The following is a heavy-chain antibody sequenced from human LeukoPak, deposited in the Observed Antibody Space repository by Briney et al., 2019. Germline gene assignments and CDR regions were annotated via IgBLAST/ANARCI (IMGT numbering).Heavy chain of an antibody. Sequence: PSETLSLTCTVSGGSISSYYWSWIRQPPGKGLEWIGYIYYSGSTNYNPSLKSRVTISVDTSKNQFSLKLSSVTAADTAVYYCARENSDYGAISLPNWFDPWGQGTLVTVSS. CDR1: GGSISSYY. V-gene: IGHV4-59*01. CDR2: IYYSGST. D-gene: IGHD4-17*01. CDR3: ARENSDYGAISLPNWFDP. J-gene: IGHJ5*02.